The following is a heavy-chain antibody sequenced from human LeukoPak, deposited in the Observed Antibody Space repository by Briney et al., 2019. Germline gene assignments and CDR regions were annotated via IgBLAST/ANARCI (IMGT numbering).Heavy chain of an antibody. D-gene: IGHD6-19*01. CDR2: IKQDGSEK. Sequence: PPGGSLRLSCAASGLPFSSHWMSWVRQAPGKGREWVANIKQDGSEKYYVDSVKGRFTISRDNAKNALFQQMNSLRAADTAVYYCAREPHIAVVTHFDYWGQGTLVTVSS. J-gene: IGHJ4*02. CDR1: GLPFSSHW. V-gene: IGHV3-7*01. CDR3: AREPHIAVVTHFDY.